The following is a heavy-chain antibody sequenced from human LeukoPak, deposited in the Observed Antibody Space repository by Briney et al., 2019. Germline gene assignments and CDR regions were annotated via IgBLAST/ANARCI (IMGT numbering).Heavy chain of an antibody. Sequence: ASVKVSCKASGYTFTSYAISWVRQAPGQGLEWMGGIIPIFGTANYAQKFQGRVTITADESTSTAYMELSSLRSEDTAVYYCARGHLRRYDFWSGENWFDPWGQGTLVTVSS. V-gene: IGHV1-69*13. CDR2: IIPIFGTA. D-gene: IGHD3-3*01. CDR3: ARGHLRRYDFWSGENWFDP. J-gene: IGHJ5*02. CDR1: GYTFTSYA.